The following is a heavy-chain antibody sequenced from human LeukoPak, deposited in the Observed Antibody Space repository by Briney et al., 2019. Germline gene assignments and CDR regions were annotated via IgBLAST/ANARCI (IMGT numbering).Heavy chain of an antibody. CDR2: ICYSGST. CDR3: ASAIVGYCSGGSCSTGGMDV. Sequence: SETLSLTCTVSGGSISSSSYYWGWIRQPPGKGLEWIGSICYSGSTYYNPSLKSRVTISVDTSKNQFSLKLSSVTAADTAVYYCASAIVGYCSGGSCSTGGMDVWGQGTTVTVSS. D-gene: IGHD2-15*01. V-gene: IGHV4-39*01. CDR1: GGSISSSSYY. J-gene: IGHJ6*02.